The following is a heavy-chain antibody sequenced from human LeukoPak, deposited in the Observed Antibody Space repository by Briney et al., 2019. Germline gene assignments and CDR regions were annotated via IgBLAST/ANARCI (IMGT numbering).Heavy chain of an antibody. CDR3: ARVEGEVPTGLDY. CDR2: IYYSGTT. Sequence: SQTLPLTCTVSGGSISSGSYYWGWIRQPPGKGLEWIGSIYYSGTTYYNPSLKSRVTISVDTSKNQFSLKLTSVAAADTAVYYCARVEGEVPTGLDYWGQGTLVTVSS. V-gene: IGHV4-39*07. D-gene: IGHD1-26*01. CDR1: GGSISSGSYY. J-gene: IGHJ4*02.